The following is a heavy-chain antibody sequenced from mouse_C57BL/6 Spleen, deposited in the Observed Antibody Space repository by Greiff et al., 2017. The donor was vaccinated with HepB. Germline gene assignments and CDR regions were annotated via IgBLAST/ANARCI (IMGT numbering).Heavy chain of an antibody. J-gene: IGHJ1*03. Sequence: EVQGVESGGGLVKPGGSLKLSCAASGFTFSSYAMSWVRQTPEKRLEWVATISDGGSYTYYPDNVKGRFTISRDNAKNNLYLQMSHLKSEDTAMYYCARGGVTTVVATGYFDVWGTGTTVTVSS. D-gene: IGHD1-1*01. V-gene: IGHV5-4*01. CDR3: ARGGVTTVVATGYFDV. CDR2: ISDGGSYT. CDR1: GFTFSSYA.